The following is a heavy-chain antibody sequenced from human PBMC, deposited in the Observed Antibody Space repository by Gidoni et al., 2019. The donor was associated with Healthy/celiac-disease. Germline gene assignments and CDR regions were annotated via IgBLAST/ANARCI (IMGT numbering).Heavy chain of an antibody. Sequence: EVQLVESGGGLVKPGGSLRLSCAASGFPFGSYRMNWVRQAPGKGLEWVSSMSRSSSYIYYADSVKGRFTISRDNAKNSLYLQMNSLRAEDTAVYYCARDYDFWSGYSYYFDYWGQGTLVTVSS. CDR3: ARDYDFWSGYSYYFDY. D-gene: IGHD3-3*01. J-gene: IGHJ4*02. V-gene: IGHV3-21*01. CDR2: MSRSSSYI. CDR1: GFPFGSYR.